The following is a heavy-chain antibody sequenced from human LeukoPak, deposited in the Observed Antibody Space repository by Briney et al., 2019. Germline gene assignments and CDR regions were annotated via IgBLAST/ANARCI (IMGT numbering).Heavy chain of an antibody. CDR2: IYYSGST. CDR1: GGSISSYY. J-gene: IGHJ4*01. Sequence: SETLSLTCTVSGGSISSYYWSWIRQPPGKGLEWIGYIYYSGSTNYNPSLKSRVTISVDTSKNQFSLKLSSVTAADTAVYYCARDNWNRRNFDYWGQGTLVTVSS. D-gene: IGHD1-20*01. CDR3: ARDNWNRRNFDY. V-gene: IGHV4-59*01.